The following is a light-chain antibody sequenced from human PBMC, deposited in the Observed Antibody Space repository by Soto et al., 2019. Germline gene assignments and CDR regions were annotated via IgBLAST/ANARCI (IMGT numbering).Light chain of an antibody. Sequence: QSVLTQPPSASGTPGQRVAISCSGSSSNIGSTTVNWYQQFPEAAPKLLIYSNDQRPSGVPARFSGSKSGTSASLAISGLQSEDEADYYCCSFAGSNNYVFGTGTKVTVL. CDR2: SND. J-gene: IGLJ1*01. CDR3: CSFAGSNNYV. CDR1: SSNIGSTT. V-gene: IGLV1-44*01.